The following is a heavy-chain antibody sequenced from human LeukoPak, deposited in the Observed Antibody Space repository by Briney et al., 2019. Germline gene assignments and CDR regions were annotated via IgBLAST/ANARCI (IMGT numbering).Heavy chain of an antibody. V-gene: IGHV3-74*01. D-gene: IGHD1/OR15-1a*01. CDR1: GFTFSNFW. J-gene: IGHJ4*02. CDR3: ARGNKGFDS. Sequence: GGSLRLSCAASGFTFSNFWIHWVRQAPGERLVWVSRVDTTGNNTIYADSVKGRFTVSRDNAKHTVYLQMNSLRAEDTAVYYWARGNKGFDSRGRGALVTVPS. CDR2: VDTTGNNT.